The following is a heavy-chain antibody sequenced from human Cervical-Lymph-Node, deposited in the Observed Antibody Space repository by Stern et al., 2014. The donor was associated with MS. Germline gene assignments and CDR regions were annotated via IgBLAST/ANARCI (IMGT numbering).Heavy chain of an antibody. J-gene: IGHJ4*02. CDR2: IIPIFGPA. CDR1: GGTFSSYA. CDR3: ARDSRHYDASYYFDS. Sequence: LQLAESGAEGKKPGSSEKDSCKASGGTFSSYAINWVRQAPGQGPEWMGGIIPIFGPANYAQKFQGRVTITADESTSTAYMELSSLRSEDTAVYYCARDSRHYDASYYFDSWGQGTLVTVSS. D-gene: IGHD3-16*01. V-gene: IGHV1-69*01.